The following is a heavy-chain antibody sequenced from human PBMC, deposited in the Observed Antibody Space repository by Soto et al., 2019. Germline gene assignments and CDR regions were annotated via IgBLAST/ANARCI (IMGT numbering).Heavy chain of an antibody. D-gene: IGHD1-26*01. CDR2: IYWDDSK. CDR1: GFSLPTDRVG. V-gene: IGHV2-5*02. CDR3: AHAYGGRSLY. J-gene: IGHJ4*02. Sequence: QITLMEPGPTLVKPAQTLTLTCTFSGFSLPTDRVGVGWIRQPPGKALEWLAVIYWDDSKTYRPSLKSRLTITKDTSKNQVALTMTDMDPVDTATYYCAHAYGGRSLYWGQGTLVTVSS.